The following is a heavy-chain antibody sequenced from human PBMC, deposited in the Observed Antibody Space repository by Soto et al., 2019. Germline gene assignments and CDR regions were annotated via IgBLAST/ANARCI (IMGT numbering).Heavy chain of an antibody. D-gene: IGHD2-15*01. CDR2: FDPGDGET. CDR1: GYTLTELS. CDR3: ATRYCSGGSCYWFDP. V-gene: IGHV1-24*01. Sequence: ASVKVSCKVSGYTLTELSMHWVRQAPGKGLEWMGGFDPGDGETIYAQKFQGRVTMTEDTSTDTAYMELSSLRSEDTAVYYCATRYCSGGSCYWFDPWGQGTLVTVS. J-gene: IGHJ5*02.